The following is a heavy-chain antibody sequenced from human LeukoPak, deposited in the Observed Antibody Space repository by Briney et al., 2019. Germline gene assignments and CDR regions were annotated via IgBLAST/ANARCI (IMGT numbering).Heavy chain of an antibody. CDR1: GFTFSSYR. Sequence: PGGSLRLSCAASGFTFSSYRMSWVRQAPGKGLEWLSYISSSSSTKYYADSVKGRFTISRDNARNSLYLQMNSLRAEDMAVYYCVRGAETGTSRFYYWGQGILVTVSS. V-gene: IGHV3-48*01. CDR3: VRGAETGTSRFYY. CDR2: ISSSSSTK. J-gene: IGHJ4*02. D-gene: IGHD6-19*01.